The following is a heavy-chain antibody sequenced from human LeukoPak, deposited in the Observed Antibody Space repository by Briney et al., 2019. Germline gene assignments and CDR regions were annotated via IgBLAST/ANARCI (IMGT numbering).Heavy chain of an antibody. CDR1: GYTFTSYD. Sequence: ASVKVSCKASGYTFTSYDIHWVRQAPGQGLEWMGVINPSGGSTSYAQKFQGRVTMTRDTSTSTVYMELSSLRSEDTAVYYCARAVVAAAGRGYYYGMDVWGKGTTVTVSS. V-gene: IGHV1-46*01. J-gene: IGHJ6*04. CDR2: INPSGGST. CDR3: ARAVVAAAGRGYYYGMDV. D-gene: IGHD6-13*01.